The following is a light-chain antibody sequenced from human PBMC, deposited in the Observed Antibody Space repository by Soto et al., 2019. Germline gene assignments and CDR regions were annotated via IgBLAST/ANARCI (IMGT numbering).Light chain of an antibody. CDR2: EVN. J-gene: IGLJ1*01. CDR3: SSYAGSSNV. V-gene: IGLV2-8*01. Sequence: QSVLTQPPSASGSPGQSVAISCTGTSSDVGGYNYVSWYQQHPGKAPKLMIYEVNKRPSGVPDRFSGSKSGNTASLTVSGLQAEDEADYECSSYAGSSNVIGTGTKVT. CDR1: SSDVGGYNY.